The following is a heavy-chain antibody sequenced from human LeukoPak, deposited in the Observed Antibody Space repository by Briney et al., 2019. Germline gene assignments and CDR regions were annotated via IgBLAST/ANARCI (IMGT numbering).Heavy chain of an antibody. CDR1: GYTFTSYG. CDR2: ISAYNGNT. D-gene: IGHD4-17*01. Sequence: GASVKVSCKASGYTFTSYGISWVRQAPGQGLEWMGWISAYNGNTNYAQKLQGRVTITPDTSTSTAYMELRSLRADDTAVYYCARVDYGDYGRNPSFDWGQGTLVTVSS. CDR3: ARVDYGDYGRNPSFD. V-gene: IGHV1-18*01. J-gene: IGHJ4*02.